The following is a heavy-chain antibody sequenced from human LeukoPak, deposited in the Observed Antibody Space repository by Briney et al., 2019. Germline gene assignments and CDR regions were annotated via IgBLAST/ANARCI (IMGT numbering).Heavy chain of an antibody. J-gene: IGHJ2*01. Sequence: PSETLSLTCTVSGGSISSNYWSWIRQPPGKGLEWIGYIYYSGSTNYNPSLKSRVTISIGTSKNQFSLKLSSVTAADTAVYYCATTYYGGNSYWYFDLWGRGTLVTVSS. V-gene: IGHV4-59*08. CDR2: IYYSGST. CDR3: ATTYYGGNSYWYFDL. D-gene: IGHD4-23*01. CDR1: GGSISSNY.